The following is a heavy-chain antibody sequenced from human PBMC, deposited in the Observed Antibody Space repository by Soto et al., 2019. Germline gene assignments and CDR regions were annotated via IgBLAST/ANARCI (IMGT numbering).Heavy chain of an antibody. V-gene: IGHV3-7*01. CDR2: IKQDGCEK. Sequence: EVQLVESGGGLVQPGGSLRLSCAASGFTFSNYWMNWVRQAPGKGLEWVANIKQDGCEKYYVDSVKGRFTISRDNAKNSLYLQMNRPRAEDTAVYYCAIGGASSTRLQAFAIWGQGTMVTASS. CDR1: GFTFSNYW. D-gene: IGHD2-2*01. J-gene: IGHJ3*02. CDR3: AIGGASSTRLQAFAI.